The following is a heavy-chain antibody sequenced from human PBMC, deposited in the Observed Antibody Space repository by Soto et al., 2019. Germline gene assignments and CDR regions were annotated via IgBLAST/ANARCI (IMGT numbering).Heavy chain of an antibody. V-gene: IGHV6-1*01. Sequence: SQTLSLTCAISGDSVSSNSAAWNRIRQSPSRGLEWLGRTYYRSKWYNDYAVSVKSRITINPDTSKNQFSLQLNSVTPEDTAVYYCARDTTRCSGGSCYSFGPWGQGTLVTVSS. J-gene: IGHJ5*02. CDR2: TYYRSKWYN. CDR3: ARDTTRCSGGSCYSFGP. CDR1: GDSVSSNSAA. D-gene: IGHD2-15*01.